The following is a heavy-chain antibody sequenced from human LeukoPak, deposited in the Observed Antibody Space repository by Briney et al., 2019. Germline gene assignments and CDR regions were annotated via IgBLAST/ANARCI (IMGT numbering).Heavy chain of an antibody. D-gene: IGHD6-19*01. Sequence: SETLSLTCTVSGGSISSYFWSWLRQPPGKGLEWIGYIYYSGSTNYIPSLKSRVTISVDTSKNQFSLKLSSVTAADTAVYYCARTGDSSGLDYWGQGTLVTVSS. J-gene: IGHJ4*02. CDR2: IYYSGST. CDR1: GGSISSYF. CDR3: ARTGDSSGLDY. V-gene: IGHV4-59*01.